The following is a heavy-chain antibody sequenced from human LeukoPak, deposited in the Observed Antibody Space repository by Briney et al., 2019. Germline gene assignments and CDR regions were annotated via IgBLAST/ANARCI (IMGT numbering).Heavy chain of an antibody. CDR2: MNPNSGNT. J-gene: IGHJ4*02. D-gene: IGHD2-15*01. Sequence: ASVKVSCKASGYTFTSYYMHWVRQATGQGLEWMGWMNPNSGNTGYAQKFQGRVTMTRNTSISTAYMELSSLRSEDTAVYYCARGRLLRYCSGGSCYPLDYWGQGTLVTVSS. V-gene: IGHV1-8*02. CDR1: GYTFTSYY. CDR3: ARGRLLRYCSGGSCYPLDY.